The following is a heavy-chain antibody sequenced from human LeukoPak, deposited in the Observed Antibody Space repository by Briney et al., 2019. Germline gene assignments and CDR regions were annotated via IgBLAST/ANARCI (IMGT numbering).Heavy chain of an antibody. CDR3: ARGPTNGQAFDY. CDR2: ISYDGSNK. D-gene: IGHD2-8*01. Sequence: PLGALRLSCAASGFTFGSYAMHWVRQAPGKGLEWVALISYDGSNKYYADSVKGRFIISRDNSKNTLYLQMDSLRAEDTAVYWCARGPTNGQAFDYWGQGTLVSVSS. V-gene: IGHV3-30*03. J-gene: IGHJ4*02. CDR1: GFTFGSYA.